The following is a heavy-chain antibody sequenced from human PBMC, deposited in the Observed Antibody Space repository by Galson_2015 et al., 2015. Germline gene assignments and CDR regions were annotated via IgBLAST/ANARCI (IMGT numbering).Heavy chain of an antibody. CDR1: GFTFSDSY. V-gene: IGHV3-11*01. CDR3: ARVGRWYSGGDCDF. Sequence: SMRLSCAASGFTFSDSYMCWFRQAPGNELEWVSYIISSGNTIYYADSVKVRFTISMDNAKNSLYLQMNSLRVEDTAVYYCARVGRWYSGGDCDFWGQGTLVTVSS. J-gene: IGHJ4*02. CDR2: IISSGNTI. D-gene: IGHD2-21*01.